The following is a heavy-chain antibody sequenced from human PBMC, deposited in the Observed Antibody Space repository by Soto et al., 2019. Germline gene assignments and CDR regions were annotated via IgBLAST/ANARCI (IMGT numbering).Heavy chain of an antibody. V-gene: IGHV4-4*02. CDR3: DRLSGSLDY. D-gene: IGHD1-26*01. CDR1: GGTISSSNW. J-gene: IGHJ4*02. CDR2: IYHGGST. Sequence: QVQLQEATPGLVKPSGNLSLTCAVSGGTISSSNWWRWVRQPQGKGLEWIGEIYHGGSTKYNPALSRRVTISVDKPKNQFSRKLVSMNAVLTHVYYWDRLSGSLDYWWQGTQVTFSS.